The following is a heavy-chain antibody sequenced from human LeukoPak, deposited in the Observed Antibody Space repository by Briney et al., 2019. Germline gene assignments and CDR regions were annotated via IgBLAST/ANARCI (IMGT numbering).Heavy chain of an antibody. V-gene: IGHV3-15*01. J-gene: IGHJ2*01. D-gene: IGHD1-14*01. CDR3: SSRITGQQKDWYFDL. Sequence: NSGGPLRLSCAVSGFTFKYACMTWVRQAPGKGLGWVGRIKSKIDVETTDYAEPVKDRFTISRDDSKNTLYLQMNSLKTESTAVYYCSSRITGQQKDWYFDLGGRGTLLTVSS. CDR2: IKSKIDVETT. CDR1: GFTFKYAC.